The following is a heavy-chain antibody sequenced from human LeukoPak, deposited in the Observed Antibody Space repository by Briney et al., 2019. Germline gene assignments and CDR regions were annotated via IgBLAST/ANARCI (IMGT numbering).Heavy chain of an antibody. CDR2: IYYSGGT. CDR1: GGSLSNYY. CDR3: ARDPEFDGGHGFDH. J-gene: IGHJ4*02. V-gene: IGHV4-59*01. Sequence: SETLSLTCSVSGGSLSNYYWSWIRQPPGKGLEWIGQIYYSGGTEYNPSLQSRVTISVDTSKTQFSLKLSSMTAADTAVYYCARDPEFDGGHGFDHWGQGTLVTVSS. D-gene: IGHD4-23*01.